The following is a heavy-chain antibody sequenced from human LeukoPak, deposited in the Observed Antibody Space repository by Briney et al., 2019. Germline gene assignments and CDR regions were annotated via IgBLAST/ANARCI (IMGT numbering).Heavy chain of an antibody. CDR1: GYTFTGYY. Sequence: GASVKVSCKASGYTFTGYYMHWVRQAPGQGLEWMGWINPNSGGTNYAQKFQGRVTITADESTNTAYMELSSLRSEDTAVYYCARGGSYLSAFDIWGQGTMVTVSS. CDR2: INPNSGGT. CDR3: ARGGSYLSAFDI. V-gene: IGHV1-2*02. J-gene: IGHJ3*02. D-gene: IGHD1-26*01.